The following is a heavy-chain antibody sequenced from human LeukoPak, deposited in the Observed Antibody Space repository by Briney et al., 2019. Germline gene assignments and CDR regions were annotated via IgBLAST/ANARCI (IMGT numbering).Heavy chain of an antibody. D-gene: IGHD2-15*01. CDR3: VVGGSPGY. CDR2: ISTDGYTT. J-gene: IGHJ4*02. V-gene: IGHV3-74*01. CDR1: GLAFSAYK. Sequence: GSLRLSCAASGLAFSAYKMHWVRQAPRKGLVWVSRISTDGYTTDYADFVQGRFTASRDNTKNTWSLEMNSLRAEDTAVYYCVVGGSPGYWGQGTLVTVSS.